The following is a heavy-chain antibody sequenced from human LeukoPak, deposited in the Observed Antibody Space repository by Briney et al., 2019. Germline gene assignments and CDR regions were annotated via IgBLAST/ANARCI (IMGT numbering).Heavy chain of an antibody. J-gene: IGHJ4*02. V-gene: IGHV4-4*09. CDR2: IHASGPT. D-gene: IGHD6-6*01. CDR3: ARHDAGIAARPFDN. Sequence: KPSETLSLTCTVSGGSISTYYWSWIRRPPGKGLEWIAYIHASGPTNYNPSLKSRITISVDTSKNQFSLKLSSVTAADTAVYYCARHDAGIAARPFDNWGQGTQVTVSS. CDR1: GGSISTYY.